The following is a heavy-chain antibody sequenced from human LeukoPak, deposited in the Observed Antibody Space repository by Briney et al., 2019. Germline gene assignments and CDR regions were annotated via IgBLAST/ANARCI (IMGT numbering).Heavy chain of an antibody. V-gene: IGHV3-64*01. Sequence: PGGSLRLSCAASGFTFSSYAMHWVRQAPGKGLEYVSAISSNGGSTYYANSVKGRFTISRDNSKNTLYLQMGSLRAEDMAVYYCARNYDYGGNSDFGYWGQGTLVTVSS. CDR2: ISSNGGST. CDR3: ARNYDYGGNSDFGY. J-gene: IGHJ4*02. CDR1: GFTFSSYA. D-gene: IGHD4-23*01.